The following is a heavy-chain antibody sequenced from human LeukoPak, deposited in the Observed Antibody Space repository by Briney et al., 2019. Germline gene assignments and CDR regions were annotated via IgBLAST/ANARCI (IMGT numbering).Heavy chain of an antibody. CDR3: ARAPHSSGWYYFDY. CDR1: GFTFSSYA. V-gene: IGHV3-64*01. CDR2: ISSNGGST. Sequence: GGSLRLSCAASGFTFSSYAMHWVRQAPGKGLEYVSAISSNGGSTYYANSVKGRFTISRDNSKNTLYLQMGSLRAEDMAAYYCARAPHSSGWYYFDYWGQGTLVTVSS. J-gene: IGHJ4*02. D-gene: IGHD6-19*01.